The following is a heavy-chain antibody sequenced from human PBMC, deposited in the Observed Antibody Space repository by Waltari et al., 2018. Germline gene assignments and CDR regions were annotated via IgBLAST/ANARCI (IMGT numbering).Heavy chain of an antibody. CDR2: IRSSGSTI. D-gene: IGHD1-1*01. Sequence: DVQLVESGGGLVQPGGSLRLSCAASGFTFSSYEMSWVRQAQGKGLEWVSYIRSSGSTIYYADSVKGRFTISRDNAKNSLYLQMNSLRDEDTAVYYCANRPTGKAYWGQGTLVTVSS. CDR1: GFTFSSYE. V-gene: IGHV3-48*03. CDR3: ANRPTGKAY. J-gene: IGHJ4*02.